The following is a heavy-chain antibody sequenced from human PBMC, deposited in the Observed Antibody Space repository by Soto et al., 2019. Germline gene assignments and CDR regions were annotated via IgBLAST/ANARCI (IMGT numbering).Heavy chain of an antibody. CDR3: ARHVANGMDV. CDR2: IYPDDSDT. Sequence: PGESLKISCKGSGYTFTSYWIGWVRQMPGKGLEWMGIIYPDDSDTRYSPSFQGQITISADKSISTAYLQWSSLKASDTAIYYCARHVANGMDVWGRGTTVTVSS. V-gene: IGHV5-51*01. CDR1: GYTFTSYW. J-gene: IGHJ6*02.